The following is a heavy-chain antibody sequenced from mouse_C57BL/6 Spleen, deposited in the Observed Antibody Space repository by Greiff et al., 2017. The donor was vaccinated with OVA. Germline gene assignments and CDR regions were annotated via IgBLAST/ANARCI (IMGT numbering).Heavy chain of an antibody. CDR1: GYTFTSYW. D-gene: IGHD2-1*01. Sequence: QVQLQQPGAELVKPGASVKLSCKASGYTFTSYWMHWVKQRPGQGLEWIGMIHPNSGSTNYNEKFKSKATLTVDKSSSTAYMQLSSLTSEDSAVYYCARTPYGNYWYFDVWGTGTTVTVSS. J-gene: IGHJ1*03. V-gene: IGHV1-64*01. CDR3: ARTPYGNYWYFDV. CDR2: IHPNSGST.